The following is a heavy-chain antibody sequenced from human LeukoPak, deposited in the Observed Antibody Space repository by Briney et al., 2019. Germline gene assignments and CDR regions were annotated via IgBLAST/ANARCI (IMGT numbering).Heavy chain of an antibody. D-gene: IGHD5-18*01. Sequence: SETLSLTCTVSGGSISGYYWSWIRQPPGKGLEWIGEINHSGSTNYNPSLKSRVTISVDTSKNQFSLKLSSVTAADTAVYYCARYLSWAAMVKNYFDYWGQGTLVTVSS. CDR1: GGSISGYY. J-gene: IGHJ4*02. CDR3: ARYLSWAAMVKNYFDY. V-gene: IGHV4-34*01. CDR2: INHSGST.